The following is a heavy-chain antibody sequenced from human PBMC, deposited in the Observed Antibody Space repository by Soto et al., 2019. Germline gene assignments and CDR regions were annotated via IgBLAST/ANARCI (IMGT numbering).Heavy chain of an antibody. V-gene: IGHV3-23*01. D-gene: IGHD2-15*01. J-gene: IGHJ4*02. CDR3: AKDKVCSGGSCYYDY. CDR1: GFTFSSYT. CDR2: INGGGGST. Sequence: GGSLRLSCAASGFTFSSYTMTWVRQAPGKGLEWVSAINGGGGSTYYADSVKGRFTISRDNSKDTLYLQMNSLRAEDTAVYYCAKDKVCSGGSCYYDYWGQGTLITVSS.